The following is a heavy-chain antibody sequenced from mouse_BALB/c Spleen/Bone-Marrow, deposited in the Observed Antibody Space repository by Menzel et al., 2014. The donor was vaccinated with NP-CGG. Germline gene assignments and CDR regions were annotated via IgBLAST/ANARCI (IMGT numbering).Heavy chain of an antibody. CDR3: ARGVDYYAMVN. CDR2: ILPGSGST. D-gene: IGHD1-1*01. Sequence: QVQLQQSGAELMKPGASVKISCKATGYTFSSYWIDWVKQRPGHGLEWIGEILPGSGSTTYNEKFKGKATFTADTSSNTAYIQLSSISTEDSLMSFYARGVDYYAMVNWGQEASVTLSP. J-gene: IGHJ4*01. CDR1: GYTFSSYW. V-gene: IGHV1-9*01.